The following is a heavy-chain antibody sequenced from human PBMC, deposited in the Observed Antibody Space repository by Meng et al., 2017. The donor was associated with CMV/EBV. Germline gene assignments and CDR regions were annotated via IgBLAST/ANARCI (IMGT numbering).Heavy chain of an antibody. CDR2: ISYDGSNK. J-gene: IGHJ4*02. CDR3: ARGVGTTQSYVDY. D-gene: IGHD1-7*01. CDR1: GFALSSYG. Sequence: GGSLRLSCATSGFALSSYGMHWVRQPPGKGLEWVAVISYDGSNKYYAESVKGRVTISRDISKNTVYLQMNSLRAEDTAVYYCARGVGTTQSYVDYWGQGTLVTVSS. V-gene: IGHV3-30*12.